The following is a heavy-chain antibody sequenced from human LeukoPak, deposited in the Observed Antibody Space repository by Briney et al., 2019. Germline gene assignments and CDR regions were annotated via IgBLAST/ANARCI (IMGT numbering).Heavy chain of an antibody. CDR3: ASWYSSSWTGYFQH. J-gene: IGHJ1*01. Sequence: SETLSLTCTVSGGSISSSSYYWGGIRQPPGKGLEWIGSFYFSGTTYYNPSLKSRVTISVDPSKTQFSLKLSSVTAADTAVYYCASWYSSSWTGYFQHWGQGTLVTVSS. D-gene: IGHD6-13*01. V-gene: IGHV4-39*01. CDR2: FYFSGTT. CDR1: GGSISSSSYY.